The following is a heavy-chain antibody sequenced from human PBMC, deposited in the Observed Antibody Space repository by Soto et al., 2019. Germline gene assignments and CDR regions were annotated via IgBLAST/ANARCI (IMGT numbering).Heavy chain of an antibody. V-gene: IGHV2-70*11. CDR1: GFSLSTSGMC. CDR2: IDWDDDK. Sequence: SGPTLVNPTQTLTLTCTFSGFSLSTSGMCVSWIRQPPGKALEWLARIDWDDDKYYSTSLKTRLTISKDTSKNQVVLTMTNMDPVDTATYYCARTQYYYGSGNWFDLWGQGTLVTVSS. J-gene: IGHJ5*02. D-gene: IGHD3-10*01. CDR3: ARTQYYYGSGNWFDL.